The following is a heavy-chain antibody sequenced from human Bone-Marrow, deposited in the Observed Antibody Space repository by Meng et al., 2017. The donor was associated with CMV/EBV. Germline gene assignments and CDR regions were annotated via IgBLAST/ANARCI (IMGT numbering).Heavy chain of an antibody. CDR3: ARGRGYSGYDVG. Sequence: GSLRLSCTVSGGSISSSSYYWGWIRQPPGKGLEWIGSIYYSGSTNYNPSLKSRVTISVDTSKNQFSLKLSSVTAADTAVYYCARGRGYSGYDVGWGQGTLVTVSS. J-gene: IGHJ4*02. D-gene: IGHD5-12*01. V-gene: IGHV4-39*07. CDR2: IYYSGST. CDR1: GGSISSSSYY.